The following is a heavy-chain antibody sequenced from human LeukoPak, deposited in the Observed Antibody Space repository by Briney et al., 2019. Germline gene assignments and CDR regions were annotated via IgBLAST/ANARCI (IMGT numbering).Heavy chain of an antibody. Sequence: SETLSLTCTVSGGSISSSSAYWGWIRQPPGKGLEWIGSIYYSKNTYYNPSLKSRVTISADTSKNQFSLTLGSVTAADTAVYYCARGNYDILTGYLDVWGQGTTVTVSS. J-gene: IGHJ6*02. CDR3: ARGNYDILTGYLDV. CDR2: IYYSKNT. V-gene: IGHV4-39*07. CDR1: GGSISSSSAY. D-gene: IGHD3-9*01.